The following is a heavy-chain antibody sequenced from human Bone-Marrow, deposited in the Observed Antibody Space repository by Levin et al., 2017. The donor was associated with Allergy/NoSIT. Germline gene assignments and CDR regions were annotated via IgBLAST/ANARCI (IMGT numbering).Heavy chain of an antibody. D-gene: IGHD5-18*01. J-gene: IGHJ4*02. CDR2: ISSSSSYI. CDR1: GFTFSSYS. CDR3: ARVLSRGYSYGYDDY. V-gene: IGHV3-21*01. Sequence: PGGSLRLSCAASGFTFSSYSMNWVRQAPGKGLEWVSSISSSSSYIYYADSVKGRFTISRDNAKNSLYLQMNSLRAEDTAVYYCARVLSRGYSYGYDDYRGQGTLVTVSS.